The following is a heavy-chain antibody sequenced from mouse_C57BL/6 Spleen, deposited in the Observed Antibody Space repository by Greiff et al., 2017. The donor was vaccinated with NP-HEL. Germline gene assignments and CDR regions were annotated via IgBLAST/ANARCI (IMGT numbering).Heavy chain of an antibody. CDR3: AREDWADWYFDV. CDR1: GFHIKNTY. D-gene: IGHD4-1*01. V-gene: IGHV14-3*01. CDR2: IDPANGNT. Sequence: VQLQQSVAELVRPGASVKLSCTASGFHIKNTYMHWVKQRPEQGLEWIGRIDPANGNTKYAPKFQGKATITADTSSNTAYLQLSSLTSEDTAIYYCAREDWADWYFDVWGTGTTVTVSS. J-gene: IGHJ1*03.